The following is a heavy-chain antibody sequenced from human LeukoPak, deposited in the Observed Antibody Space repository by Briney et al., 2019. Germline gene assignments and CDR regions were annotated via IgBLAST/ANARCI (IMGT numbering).Heavy chain of an antibody. CDR1: GYTFTSYG. CDR3: AIDYGDYAVVY. J-gene: IGHJ4*02. V-gene: IGHV1-18*01. D-gene: IGHD4-17*01. Sequence: ASVKVSCKASGYTFTSYGISWVRQAPGQGLEWMGWISAYNGNTNYAQKFQGRVTITADESTSTAYMELSSLRSEDTAVYYCAIDYGDYAVVYWGQGTLVTVSS. CDR2: ISAYNGNT.